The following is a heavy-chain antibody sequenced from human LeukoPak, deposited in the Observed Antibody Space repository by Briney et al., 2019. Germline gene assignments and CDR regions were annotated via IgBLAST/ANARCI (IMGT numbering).Heavy chain of an antibody. CDR1: GDSITSGYY. Sequence: PSETLSLTCAVAGDSITSGYYWAWIRQPPGKGLEWIGSIFHSGSTYLNPSLRSRVTISLNTSKNHFSLILSSMTAADTAAYYCARTSSVDTALVGVHWFDPWGQGTLVTVSS. D-gene: IGHD5-18*01. J-gene: IGHJ5*02. CDR2: IFHSGST. CDR3: ARTSSVDTALVGVHWFDP. V-gene: IGHV4-38-2*01.